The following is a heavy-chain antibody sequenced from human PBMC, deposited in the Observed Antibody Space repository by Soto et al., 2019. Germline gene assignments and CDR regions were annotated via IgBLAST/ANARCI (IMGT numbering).Heavy chain of an antibody. J-gene: IGHJ3*02. CDR1: GGSISSYY. CDR2: IYYIGSA. V-gene: IGHV4-59*01. CDR3: ARIPSFGVVIMPPDI. Sequence: SETLSLTCTVSGGSISSYYWSWIRQPPGKGLEWIGYIYYIGSANYNPSLKSRITISVDTSKNQFSLKLSSVTAADTAVYYCARIPSFGVVIMPPDIWGQGTMVTVS. D-gene: IGHD3-3*01.